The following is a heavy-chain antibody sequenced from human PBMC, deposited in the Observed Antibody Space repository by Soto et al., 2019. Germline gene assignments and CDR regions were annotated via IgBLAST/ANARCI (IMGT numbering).Heavy chain of an antibody. CDR1: GGSFSGYY. V-gene: IGHV4-34*01. CDR3: ARGRITMVRGVIIPHFDY. Sequence: SETLSLTCAVYGGSFSGYYWSWIRQPPGKGLEWIGEINHSGSTNYNPSLKSQVTISVDTSKNQFSLKLGSVTAADTAVYYCARGRITMVRGVIIPHFDYWGQGTLVTVSS. CDR2: INHSGST. J-gene: IGHJ4*02. D-gene: IGHD3-10*01.